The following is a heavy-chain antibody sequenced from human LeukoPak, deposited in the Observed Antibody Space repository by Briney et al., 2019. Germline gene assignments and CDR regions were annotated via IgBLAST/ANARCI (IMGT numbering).Heavy chain of an antibody. Sequence: GGSLRLSCAASGFSFSYYGMHWVRQAPGKGLEWVAFIRYDGSNKYHADSVKGRFTISRDNSKSTLYLQMDSLGPEDTALYYRAKDGAYNSHFDYWGQGTLVTVSS. CDR2: IRYDGSNK. V-gene: IGHV3-30*02. D-gene: IGHD1-20*01. CDR3: AKDGAYNSHFDY. CDR1: GFSFSYYG. J-gene: IGHJ4*02.